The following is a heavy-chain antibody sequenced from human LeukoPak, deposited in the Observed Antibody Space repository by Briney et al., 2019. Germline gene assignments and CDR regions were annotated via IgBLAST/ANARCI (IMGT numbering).Heavy chain of an antibody. Sequence: GGSLRLSCEASGFRFSNYGMHWVRQAPGKGLEWVAFIVFDGSDQYYADSVKGRFTISRDNSKDTLFLEMHSLRADDTAMYYCSRSSFVVPFYYMDVWGKGTPVTVSS. CDR2: IVFDGSDQ. CDR1: GFRFSNYG. CDR3: SRSSFVVPFYYMDV. D-gene: IGHD3-16*02. V-gene: IGHV3-30*03. J-gene: IGHJ6*03.